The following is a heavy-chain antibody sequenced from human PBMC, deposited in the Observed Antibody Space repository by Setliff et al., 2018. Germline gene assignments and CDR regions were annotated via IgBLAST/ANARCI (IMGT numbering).Heavy chain of an antibody. Sequence: GGSLRLSCATSGFTFDDHAMHWVRQAPGKGLEWVSGISYNSGSIGYGDSVKGRFTIPRDNAKNSLYLQMNSLRAEDTAVYYCARAPSTRGYSGYGSWGQGTLVTVSS. CDR1: GFTFDDHA. D-gene: IGHD5-12*01. J-gene: IGHJ5*02. CDR2: ISYNSGSI. V-gene: IGHV3-9*01. CDR3: ARAPSTRGYSGYGS.